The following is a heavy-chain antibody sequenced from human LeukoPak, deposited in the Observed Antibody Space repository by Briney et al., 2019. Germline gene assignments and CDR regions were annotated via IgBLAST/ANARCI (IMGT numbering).Heavy chain of an antibody. V-gene: IGHV3-53*01. J-gene: IGHJ4*02. CDR3: ARGAYTAMVR. CDR1: GFSFSTYA. CDR2: IYSGGST. D-gene: IGHD5-18*01. Sequence: PGGSLRLSCVASGFSFSTYAMNWVRQAPGKGLEWVSVIYSGGSTYYADSVKGRFTISRDDSKNTLYLQMNSLRAEDTAVYYCARGAYTAMVRWGQGTLVTVSS.